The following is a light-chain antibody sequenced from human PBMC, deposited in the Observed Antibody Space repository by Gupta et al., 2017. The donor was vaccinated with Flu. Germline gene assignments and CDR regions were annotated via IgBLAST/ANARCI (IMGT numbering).Light chain of an antibody. Sequence: AIQMTQSPSVLSASVGDRVTITCRTSQDISNTLGWYLQKPGKAPKLLIYNASSLQSGVSSRFSGSGSGTDFILTISSLQPEDSATYYCQHDNSYPLTFGEGTKVEIK. J-gene: IGKJ4*01. CDR3: QHDNSYPLT. CDR1: QDISNT. V-gene: IGKV1-6*01. CDR2: NAS.